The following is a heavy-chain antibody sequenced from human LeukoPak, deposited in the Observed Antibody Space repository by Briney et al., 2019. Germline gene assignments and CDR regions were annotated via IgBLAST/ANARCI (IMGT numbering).Heavy chain of an antibody. J-gene: IGHJ4*02. CDR1: GYSFTSYW. CDR2: IYPGDSDT. CDR3: ASHGIAVAGMSPFDY. V-gene: IGHV5-51*01. Sequence: GASLKISCKGSGYSFTSYWIGWVRQMPGKGLEWMGIIYPGDSDTRYSPSFQGQVTISADKSISTAYLQWSSLKASDTAMYYCASHGIAVAGMSPFDYWGQGTLVTVSS. D-gene: IGHD6-19*01.